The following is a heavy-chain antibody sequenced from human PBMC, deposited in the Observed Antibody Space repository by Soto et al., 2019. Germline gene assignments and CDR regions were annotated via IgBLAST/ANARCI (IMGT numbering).Heavy chain of an antibody. CDR1: GFSFSDCG. D-gene: IGHD2-15*01. CDR2: ISSDGSDK. J-gene: IGHJ4*02. CDR3: VKGSEVARQELDY. V-gene: IGHV3-30*18. Sequence: QVQLVESGGGVVQPGRSLRLSCAASGFSFSDCGMHWVRQAPGKGLEWVAAISSDGSDKYYSESVKGLFTISRDNSRNTLFLQMNSLRVGDTAVYYCVKGSEVARQELDYWGQGTLVTVSS.